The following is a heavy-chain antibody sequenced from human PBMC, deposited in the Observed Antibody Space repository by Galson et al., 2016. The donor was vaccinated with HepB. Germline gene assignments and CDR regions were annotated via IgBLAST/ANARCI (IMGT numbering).Heavy chain of an antibody. D-gene: IGHD4-17*01. J-gene: IGHJ4*02. Sequence: SLRLSCAASGFTFSGYAMSWVRQAPGKGLEWISAISGGGRNTYYADSVTGRFTISRDNSKKTLYLQMNSLRAEDTAVYYCASHDYGDHYFDSWGQGTLVTFSS. CDR1: GFTFSGYA. CDR2: ISGGGRNT. V-gene: IGHV3-23*01. CDR3: ASHDYGDHYFDS.